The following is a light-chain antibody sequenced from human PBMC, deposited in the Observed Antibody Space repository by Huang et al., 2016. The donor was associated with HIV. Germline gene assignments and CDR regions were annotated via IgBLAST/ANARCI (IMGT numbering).Light chain of an antibody. CDR1: QTIITY. CDR3: QQSFNTPPYT. CDR2: GAS. J-gene: IGKJ2*01. Sequence: DIQMTQSPSSLSASVGDSVTITCRASQTIITYLNWYQQKPGKAPKLLIYGASSLHSGVPSRCSGSGSGTDFTLTISSLQPDDFATYYCQQSFNTPPYTFGQGTKLEIK. V-gene: IGKV1-39*01.